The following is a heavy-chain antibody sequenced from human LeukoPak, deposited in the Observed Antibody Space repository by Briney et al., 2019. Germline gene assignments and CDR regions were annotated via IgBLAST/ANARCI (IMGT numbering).Heavy chain of an antibody. J-gene: IGHJ3*02. CDR2: INHSGGT. CDR3: AGSSWSVDHDAFDI. Sequence: SETLSLTCAVYGGSFSSYYWSWIRQPPGKGLEWIGEINHSGGTNYNPSLKSRVTISVDTSKNQFSLKLSSVTAADTAVYYCAGSSWSVDHDAFDIWGQGTMVTVSS. CDR1: GGSFSSYY. D-gene: IGHD6-13*01. V-gene: IGHV4-34*01.